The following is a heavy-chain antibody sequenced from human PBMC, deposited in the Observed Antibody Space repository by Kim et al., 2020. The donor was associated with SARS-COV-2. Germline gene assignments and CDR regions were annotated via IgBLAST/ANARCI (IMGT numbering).Heavy chain of an antibody. CDR1: GYSFTSYW. D-gene: IGHD6-13*01. Sequence: GESLKISCKGSGYSFTSYWIGWVRQMPGKGLEWMGIIYPGDSDTRYSPSFQGQVTIPADKSISTAYLQWSSLKASDTAMYYCASPYSSSWYGANDAFDIWGQGTMVTVSS. J-gene: IGHJ3*02. CDR3: ASPYSSSWYGANDAFDI. CDR2: IYPGDSDT. V-gene: IGHV5-51*01.